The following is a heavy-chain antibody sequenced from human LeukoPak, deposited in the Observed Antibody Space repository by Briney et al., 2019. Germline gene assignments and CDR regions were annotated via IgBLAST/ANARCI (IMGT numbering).Heavy chain of an antibody. CDR3: ARDFEYYYDSSGYYSFDY. V-gene: IGHV3-48*03. CDR2: ISSSGRTT. D-gene: IGHD3-22*01. Sequence: GGSLRLSCAVSGFTFSHYEMNWVRQAPGKGLEWLAYISSSGRTTYYADSVRGRFTISRDNAKNSLYLQMNSLRAEDTAVYYCARDFEYYYDSSGYYSFDYWGQGTLVTVSS. CDR1: GFTFSHYE. J-gene: IGHJ4*02.